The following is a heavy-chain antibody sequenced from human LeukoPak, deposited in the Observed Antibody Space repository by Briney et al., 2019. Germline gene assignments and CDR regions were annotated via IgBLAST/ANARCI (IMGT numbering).Heavy chain of an antibody. V-gene: IGHV3-23*01. J-gene: IGHJ3*02. Sequence: GGSLRLSCAASGFTFSSNAMSWVRQAPGKGLEWVSAISGGGGTTYYASSVKGRFTITRDNSKNTLYLQMNSLRAEDSAVYYCAVHDSSGSRDAFDIWGQGTMVTVS. CDR1: GFTFSSNA. D-gene: IGHD3-22*01. CDR2: ISGGGGTT. CDR3: AVHDSSGSRDAFDI.